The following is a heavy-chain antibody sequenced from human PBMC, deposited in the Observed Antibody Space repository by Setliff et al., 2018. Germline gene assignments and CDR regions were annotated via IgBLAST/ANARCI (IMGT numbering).Heavy chain of an antibody. CDR2: SSSTGRYT. V-gene: IGHV3-21*01. CDR1: GFTFSNAW. D-gene: IGHD2-21*01. CDR3: ARGGGGHIVVATFDFDI. Sequence: PGGSLRLSCAASGFTFSNAWMSWVRQAPGKGLEWVSSSSSTGRYTFYADSVKGRFTVSKDNAKNSLYLEMNSLRAEDTAVYYCARGGGGHIVVATFDFDIWGQGTKVTVSS. J-gene: IGHJ3*02.